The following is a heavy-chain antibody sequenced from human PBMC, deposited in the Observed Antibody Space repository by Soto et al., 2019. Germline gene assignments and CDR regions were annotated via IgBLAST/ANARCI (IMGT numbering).Heavy chain of an antibody. J-gene: IGHJ4*02. Sequence: PGASLKISCQSFGYTFTAYWIAWVRQMPGKGLEWMGIIFPADSEIRYSPSFRGHVTISADKSISTAYLQWSSLEASDTAMYYCARPLYPGYCTDGVCYSYDYWGQGTPVTVSS. D-gene: IGHD2-8*01. V-gene: IGHV5-51*01. CDR1: GYTFTAYW. CDR2: IFPADSEI. CDR3: ARPLYPGYCTDGVCYSYDY.